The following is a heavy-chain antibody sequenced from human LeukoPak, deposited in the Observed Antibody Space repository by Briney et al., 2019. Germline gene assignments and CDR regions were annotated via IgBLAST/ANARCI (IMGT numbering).Heavy chain of an antibody. V-gene: IGHV4-59*01. D-gene: IGHD6-6*01. CDR3: ARLSFEYSSSSDY. CDR1: GGSISSYY. J-gene: IGHJ4*02. CDR2: IYYSGST. Sequence: SETLSLTCTVSGGSISSYYWSWIRQPPGKGLEWIGYIYYSGSTNYNPSLKSRVTISVDTSKNQFSLKLSSVTAADTAVYYCARLSFEYSSSSDYWGQGTLVTVSS.